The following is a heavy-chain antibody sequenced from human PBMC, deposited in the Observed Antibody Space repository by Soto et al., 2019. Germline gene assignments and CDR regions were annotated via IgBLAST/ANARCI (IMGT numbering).Heavy chain of an antibody. CDR1: GFTVSSNY. CDR3: ARGTRGANYYYYYYMDV. J-gene: IGHJ6*03. CDR2: IYSGGST. V-gene: IGHV3-66*01. Sequence: EVQLVESEGGLVQPGGSLRLSCAASGFTVSSNYMSWVRQAPGKGLEWVSVIYSGGSTYYADSVKGRFTISRDNSKNTLYLQMNSLRAEDTAVYYCARGTRGANYYYYYYMDVWGKGTTVTVSS. D-gene: IGHD2-2*01.